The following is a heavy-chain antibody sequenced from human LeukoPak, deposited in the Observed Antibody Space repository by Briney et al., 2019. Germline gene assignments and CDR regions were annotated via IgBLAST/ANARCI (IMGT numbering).Heavy chain of an antibody. J-gene: IGHJ6*02. CDR1: GFLFSSYG. CDR2: ISNDGVSD. Sequence: GGSLRLSCAASGFLFSSYGMHWVRQAPGKGLEWVAVISNDGVSDYHADSVKDRFTISRDNSKNVLYLQMNGLRTEDTAVYYCARPRMDCYYYFGMDVWGQGTTVAVSS. D-gene: IGHD3/OR15-3a*01. CDR3: ARPRMDCYYYFGMDV. V-gene: IGHV3-30*03.